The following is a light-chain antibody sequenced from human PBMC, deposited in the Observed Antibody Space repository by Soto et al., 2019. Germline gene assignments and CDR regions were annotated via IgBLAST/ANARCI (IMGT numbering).Light chain of an antibody. J-gene: IGKJ1*01. CDR3: QQYSTYTPRT. CDR1: QSISIW. V-gene: IGKV1-5*03. Sequence: DIQMTQSPSTLSASVGDRVTITCRASQSISIWLAWYQQKPGKAPKILIYKASSLESGVPSRFSGSGSGTACTLTISSLQPDDFATYYCQQYSTYTPRTFGQGTKVEIK. CDR2: KAS.